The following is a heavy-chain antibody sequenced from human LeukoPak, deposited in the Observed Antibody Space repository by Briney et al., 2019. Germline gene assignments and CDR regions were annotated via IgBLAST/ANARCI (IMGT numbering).Heavy chain of an antibody. V-gene: IGHV1-2*06. J-gene: IGHJ3*02. D-gene: IGHD2-15*01. CDR2: INPNTGGT. CDR3: AIAGGGSDAFDI. Sequence: GASVKVSCKAFGYTFTGYFLQWVRQAPGQGLEWMGRINPNTGGTKYTQKFQARVTMTRDTSITTAYMELNNLRSDDTAVYYCAIAGGGSDAFDIWGQGTMVTVSS. CDR1: GYTFTGYF.